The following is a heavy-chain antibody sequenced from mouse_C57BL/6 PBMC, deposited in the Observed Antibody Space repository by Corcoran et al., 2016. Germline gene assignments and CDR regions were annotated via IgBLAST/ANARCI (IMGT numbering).Heavy chain of an antibody. CDR1: GYSITSGYS. V-gene: IGHV3-6*01. CDR2: ISFDGSN. Sequence: DVQLQESGPGLVKPSQSLSLTCSVTGYSITSGYSWNWIRQFPGNKLEWMGYISFDGSNNYNPSLNNRISNTRDTSKNHFFLKLNSVTTEDTATYYCAIDYGISPWFAYWGQGTLVTVSA. CDR3: AIDYGISPWFAY. D-gene: IGHD1-1*01. J-gene: IGHJ3*01.